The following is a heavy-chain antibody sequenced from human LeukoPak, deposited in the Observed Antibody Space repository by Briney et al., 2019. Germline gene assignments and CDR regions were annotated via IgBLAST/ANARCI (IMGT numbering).Heavy chain of an antibody. Sequence: SDTLSLTCTVSGGSISSYYWSWIRQPPGKGLEWIGYIYYTGSTNCNPSLKSRITMSVDTSKNQFSLNLSSVSAADTAVYYCARGGYCSSTSCYKALFFDYWGQGTLVTVSS. D-gene: IGHD2-2*02. J-gene: IGHJ4*02. V-gene: IGHV4-59*07. CDR3: ARGGYCSSTSCYKALFFDY. CDR1: GGSISSYY. CDR2: IYYTGST.